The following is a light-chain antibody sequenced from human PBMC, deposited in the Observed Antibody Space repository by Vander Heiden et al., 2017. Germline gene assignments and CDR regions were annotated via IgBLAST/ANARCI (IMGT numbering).Light chain of an antibody. CDR1: SPNIGSTF. Sequence: QSVLTQPPSASGTPGQRVTISCSGSSPNIGSTFVFWYQQLPGTAPKLLIYRNNQRPSGAPDRFSGSKSGTSASLAISGLRSEDESDYYCAAWDDSLSGWVFGGGTKLTVL. CDR2: RNN. CDR3: AAWDDSLSGWV. V-gene: IGLV1-47*01. J-gene: IGLJ2*01.